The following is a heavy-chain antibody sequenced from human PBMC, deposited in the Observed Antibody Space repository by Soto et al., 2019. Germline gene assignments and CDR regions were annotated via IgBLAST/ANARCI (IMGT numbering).Heavy chain of an antibody. D-gene: IGHD4-17*01. CDR3: AKEGDYGDYVSFDY. Sequence: QVQLVESGGGVVRPRRSLRRSCAASGFTFSSYGMHWAPQAPGKGLEWVAVISYDGSNKYYADAVKGRFTFSRDNSKNPQYLPMNSLRAEDTPVYYCAKEGDYGDYVSFDYWGQGTLVTVGS. CDR2: ISYDGSNK. J-gene: IGHJ4*02. V-gene: IGHV3-30*18. CDR1: GFTFSSYG.